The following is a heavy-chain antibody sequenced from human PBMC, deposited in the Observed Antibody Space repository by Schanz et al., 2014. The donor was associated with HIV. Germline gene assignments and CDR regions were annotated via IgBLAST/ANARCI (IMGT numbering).Heavy chain of an antibody. V-gene: IGHV3-33*06. D-gene: IGHD3-3*01. J-gene: IGHJ4*02. CDR2: IWYDGTNK. Sequence: QVQLVESGGGVVQPGRSLRLSCAASGFTFNYYGMHWVRQAPGKGLEWVGVIWYDGTNKYYADSVKGRFTISRDNSKSTLYLQMNSLRAEDRAVYYCAKASESIFGVEGLDFWGQGTLVIVSS. CDR1: GFTFNYYG. CDR3: AKASESIFGVEGLDF.